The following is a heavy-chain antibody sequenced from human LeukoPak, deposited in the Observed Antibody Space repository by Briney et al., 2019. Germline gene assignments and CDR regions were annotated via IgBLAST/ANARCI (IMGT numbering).Heavy chain of an antibody. Sequence: SETLSLTCTVSGGSISSYYWSWIRQPPAKGLEWIGYIYYSGSTNYNPSLKSRVTISVDTSKNQFSLKLSSVTTADTAVYYCASLSGYYFYFDYWGQGTLVTVSS. J-gene: IGHJ4*02. CDR1: GGSISSYY. V-gene: IGHV4-59*01. CDR3: ASLSGYYFYFDY. D-gene: IGHD3-22*01. CDR2: IYYSGST.